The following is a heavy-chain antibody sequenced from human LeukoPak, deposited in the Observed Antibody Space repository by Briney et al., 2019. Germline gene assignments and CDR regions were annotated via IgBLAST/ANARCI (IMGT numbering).Heavy chain of an antibody. CDR2: INHSGST. Sequence: PSETLSLTCAVYGGSFSGYYWSWIRQPPGKGLEWIGEINHSGSTNYNPSLKSRVTISVDTSKNQFSLKLSSVTAADTAVYYCASFKNYFDYWGQGTLVTVSS. CDR1: GGSFSGYY. V-gene: IGHV4-34*01. J-gene: IGHJ4*02. CDR3: ASFKNYFDY.